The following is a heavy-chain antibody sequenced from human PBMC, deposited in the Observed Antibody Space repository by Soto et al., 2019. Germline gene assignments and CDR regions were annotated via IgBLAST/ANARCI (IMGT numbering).Heavy chain of an antibody. CDR2: ISYDGSNK. CDR1: GFTFSSYG. J-gene: IGHJ4*02. V-gene: IGHV3-30*18. Sequence: GGSLRLSCAASGFTFSSYGMHWVRQAPGKGLEWVAVISYDGSNKYYADSVKGRFTISRDNSKNTLYLQMNSLRAEDTAVYYCAKDQWLEGVALDYWGQGTLVTVSS. CDR3: AKDQWLEGVALDY. D-gene: IGHD6-19*01.